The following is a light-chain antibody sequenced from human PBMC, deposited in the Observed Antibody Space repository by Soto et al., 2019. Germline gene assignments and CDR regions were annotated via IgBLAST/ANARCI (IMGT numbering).Light chain of an antibody. V-gene: IGKV1-5*03. CDR2: KAS. Sequence: IQMTQSPSTLSASVGDRVTITCRARQSITDWLAWYQQKPGKAPKFLIYKASNLEGGVPSRFSGSGSGTEFTLTISSVQPDDFATYYCQYWDDYSWTFGQGTKVEIK. J-gene: IGKJ1*01. CDR1: QSITDW. CDR3: QYWDDYSWT.